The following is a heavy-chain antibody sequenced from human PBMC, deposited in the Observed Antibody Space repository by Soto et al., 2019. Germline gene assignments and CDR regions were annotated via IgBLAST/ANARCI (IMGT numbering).Heavy chain of an antibody. CDR2: IFSNDEK. CDR3: ARRRLDWEEGCCGSGRYSD. J-gene: IGHJ4*02. Sequence: QVTLKESGPVLVKPTETLTLTCTVSGFSLSNARMGVSWIRQPPGKALEWLAHIFSNDEKSYSTPLKSRLTISKDPSKSQGVLTMTNMDPVDTATYYCARRRLDWEEGCCGSGRYSDWGQGTLVTVSS. CDR1: GFSLSNARMG. V-gene: IGHV2-26*01. D-gene: IGHD3-10*01.